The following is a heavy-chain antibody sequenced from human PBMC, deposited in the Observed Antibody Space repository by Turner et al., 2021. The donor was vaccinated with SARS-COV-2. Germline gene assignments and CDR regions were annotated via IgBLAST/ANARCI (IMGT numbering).Heavy chain of an antibody. CDR2: SKSDGSST. V-gene: IGHV3-74*01. Sequence: EVQLVESGGGVVRPGRSLRLSCSPSGFTFSSYWMHWVRQAPGRGLVWVIRSKSDGSSTSYADSVKGRFTISRDNAKNTLYLKMNSLRAEDTAVYYCASPRAEYSGYDGTFDYWGQGTLVTVSS. D-gene: IGHD5-12*01. J-gene: IGHJ4*02. CDR3: ASPRAEYSGYDGTFDY. CDR1: GFTFSSYW.